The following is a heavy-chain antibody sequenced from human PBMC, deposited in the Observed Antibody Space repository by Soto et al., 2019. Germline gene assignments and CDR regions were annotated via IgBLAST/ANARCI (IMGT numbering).Heavy chain of an antibody. CDR1: GDSISGYY. J-gene: IGHJ6*03. Sequence: SETLSLTCTVSGDSISGYYWSWIRQPPGKGLEWIGYIYYSGSTDYNPSLKSRVTISVDTSKNQFSLRLSSVTAADTAVYYCARKIAAVGSHYYYMDVWGKGTTVTVS. CDR2: IYYSGST. V-gene: IGHV4-59*01. D-gene: IGHD6-13*01. CDR3: ARKIAAVGSHYYYMDV.